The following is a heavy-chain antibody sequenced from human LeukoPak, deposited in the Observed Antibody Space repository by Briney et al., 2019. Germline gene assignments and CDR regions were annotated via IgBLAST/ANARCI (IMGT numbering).Heavy chain of an antibody. CDR2: VDHTGST. CDR1: DDSITMYY. V-gene: IGHV4-59*01. CDR3: ARDVVDNFYNNTVYYGRGVFDI. D-gene: IGHD3-22*01. J-gene: IGHJ3*02. Sequence: PSETLSLTCSVSDDSITMYYWTWIRQPPGKGLEWIGYVDHTGSTNFNPSLNGRVSISRDTTKNLFSLRLRSVTAADTAVYYCARDVVDNFYNNTVYYGRGVFDIWGQGTMVTVSS.